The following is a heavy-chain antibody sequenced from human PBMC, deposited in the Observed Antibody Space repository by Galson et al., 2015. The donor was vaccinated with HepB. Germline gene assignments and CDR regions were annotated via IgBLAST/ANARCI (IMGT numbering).Heavy chain of an antibody. D-gene: IGHD1-26*01. Sequence: SLRLSCAASGFTFSSYGMHWVRQAPGKGLEWVAVISYDGSNKYYADSVKGRFTISRDNSKNTLYLQMNSLRAEDTAVYYCAKKREGATPFFDYWGQGTLVTVSS. CDR2: ISYDGSNK. J-gene: IGHJ4*02. CDR1: GFTFSSYG. V-gene: IGHV3-30*18. CDR3: AKKREGATPFFDY.